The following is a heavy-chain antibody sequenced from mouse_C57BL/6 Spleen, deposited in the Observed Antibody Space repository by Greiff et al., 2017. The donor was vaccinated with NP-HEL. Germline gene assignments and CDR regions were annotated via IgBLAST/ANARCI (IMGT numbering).Heavy chain of an antibody. Sequence: VQLQQPGAGLVMPGASVKLSCKASGYTFTGYWMPWVKQSPGQGLEWIGDIDPSDSYTNYIQNLKGKFILTRDKSSSTAYMQLSSLTSEDSAVYYCARYSSGYDGDAMDYWGQGTSVTVSS. CDR1: GYTFTGYW. CDR3: ARYSSGYDGDAMDY. D-gene: IGHD3-2*02. J-gene: IGHJ4*01. CDR2: IDPSDSYT. V-gene: IGHV1-69*01.